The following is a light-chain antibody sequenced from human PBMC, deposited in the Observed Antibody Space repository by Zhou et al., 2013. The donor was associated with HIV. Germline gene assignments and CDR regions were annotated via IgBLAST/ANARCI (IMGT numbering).Light chain of an antibody. Sequence: DIQMTQSPSSLSASVGDRVTITCRASQSISSYLNWYQQKPGKAPKLLIYKASNLQTGVPSRFSGHGSATEFNLTIDGLQGDDFATYYCQQYDNLWTFGQGTRV. CDR1: QSISSY. CDR2: KAS. CDR3: QQYDNLWT. J-gene: IGKJ1*01. V-gene: IGKV1-39*01.